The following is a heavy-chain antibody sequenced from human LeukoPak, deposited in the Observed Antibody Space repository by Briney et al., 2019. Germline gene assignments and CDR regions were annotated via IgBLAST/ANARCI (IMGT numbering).Heavy chain of an antibody. J-gene: IGHJ4*02. D-gene: IGHD6-13*01. V-gene: IGHV1-58*01. CDR1: GFTFTSSA. CDR2: IVVGSGNT. Sequence: GALVKVSCKASGFTFTSSAVQWVRQARGQRLEWIGWIVVGSGNTNYAQKFQERVTITRDMSTSTAYMELSSLRSEDTAVYYCAARIAAAGTIDYWGQGTLVTVSS. CDR3: AARIAAAGTIDY.